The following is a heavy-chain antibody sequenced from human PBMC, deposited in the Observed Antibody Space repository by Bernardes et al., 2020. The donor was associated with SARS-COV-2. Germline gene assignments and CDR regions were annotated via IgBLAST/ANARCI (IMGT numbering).Heavy chain of an antibody. V-gene: IGHV1-2*02. CDR2: ILPTSGAT. D-gene: IGHD3-22*01. CDR3: ASVTYSSGTDFDH. Sequence: VKVSCKASGYTFTDYYIHWVRQAPGQGPEWMGWILPTSGATKYAQKFQGRITMTRDTSISTAYMGLSSLRSDDTADYYCASVTYSSGTDFDHWGQGTRVTVSS. CDR1: GYTFTDYY. J-gene: IGHJ4*02.